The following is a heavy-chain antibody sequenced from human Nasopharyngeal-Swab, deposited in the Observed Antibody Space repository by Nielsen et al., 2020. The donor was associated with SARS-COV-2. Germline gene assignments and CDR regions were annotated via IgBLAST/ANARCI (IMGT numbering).Heavy chain of an antibody. CDR2: INRDGSST. CDR1: GFTLSSYW. CDR3: TRLTYYYDSSSGG. Sequence: GGSLRLSCAASGFTLSSYWMHWVRQVPGKGLVWVSRINRDGSSTSYADSVKGRFTISRENAKNTLYLQMDNLRAEDTADYYCTRLTYYYDSSSGGWGQGTLVTVSS. V-gene: IGHV3-74*01. D-gene: IGHD3-22*01. J-gene: IGHJ4*02.